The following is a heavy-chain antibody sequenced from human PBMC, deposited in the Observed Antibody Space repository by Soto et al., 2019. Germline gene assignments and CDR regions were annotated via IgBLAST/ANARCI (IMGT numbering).Heavy chain of an antibody. Sequence: GGSLRLSCAASGFILSSYWMTWVRQAPGKGLEWVASIRQDGSETQHVDSVKGRFTISRDNAKNSLSLQLNSLKVEDTAMYYCARVLRAAGDAFDIWGLGTMVTVSS. V-gene: IGHV3-7*03. J-gene: IGHJ3*02. CDR3: ARVLRAAGDAFDI. CDR2: IRQDGSET. CDR1: GFILSSYW. D-gene: IGHD6-13*01.